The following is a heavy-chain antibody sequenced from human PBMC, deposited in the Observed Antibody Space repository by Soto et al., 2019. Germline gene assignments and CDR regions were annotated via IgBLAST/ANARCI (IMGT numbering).Heavy chain of an antibody. D-gene: IGHD6-13*01. Sequence: QVQLVESGGXXVQPGRSLRLSCAASGFTFSSYAIHWVRQAPGKGLXXXXXKSYDGSNKYYADSVKGRFTISRDNSKSTLYLQMNSLRAEDTAVYYCARAGGSNKFYYYYYGMDVWGQGTTVTVSS. J-gene: IGHJ6*02. CDR1: GFTFSSYA. CDR3: ARAGGSNKFYYYYYGMDV. V-gene: IGHV3-30-3*01. CDR2: KSYDGSNK.